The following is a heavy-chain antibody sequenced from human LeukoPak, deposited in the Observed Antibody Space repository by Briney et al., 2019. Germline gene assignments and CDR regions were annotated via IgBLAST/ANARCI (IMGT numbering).Heavy chain of an antibody. CDR2: INHSGSS. D-gene: IGHD3-10*01. Sequence: PSETLSLTCAVYGVSFSGYYWSWIRQPPGKGLEWIGEINHSGSSNYSPSLRSRVTISLDTSRNQFSLKLNSVTAADTAVYYCAKSNGYGLVDIWGQGTMVTVSS. J-gene: IGHJ3*02. V-gene: IGHV4-34*01. CDR1: GVSFSGYY. CDR3: AKSNGYGLVDI.